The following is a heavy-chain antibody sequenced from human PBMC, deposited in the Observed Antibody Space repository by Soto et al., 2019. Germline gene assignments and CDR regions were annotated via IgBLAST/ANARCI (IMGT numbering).Heavy chain of an antibody. V-gene: IGHV3-9*01. D-gene: IGHD3-10*01. CDR3: ANEGVLWFGEVVTIYGMDV. J-gene: IGHJ6*02. Sequence: EVQLVESGGGLVQPGRSLRLSCAASGFTFDDYAMHWVRQAPGKGLEWVSGMSWNSGSIGYADSVKGRFTISRDNAKNSLYLQMNSLRAEDTALYYGANEGVLWFGEVVTIYGMDVWGQGTTVTVSS. CDR1: GFTFDDYA. CDR2: MSWNSGSI.